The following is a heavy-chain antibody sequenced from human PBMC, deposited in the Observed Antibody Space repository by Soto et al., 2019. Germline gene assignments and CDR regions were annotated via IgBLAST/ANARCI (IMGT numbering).Heavy chain of an antibody. CDR1: AYSFSTYA. CDR3: ARTIAVAGIGYYLDY. V-gene: IGHV1-18*04. D-gene: IGHD6-19*01. CDR2: ISTYNGNT. J-gene: IGHJ4*02. Sequence: QVQLVQSGADVKKPGASVKVSCEASAYSFSTYAITWVRQAPGQGLEWLGRISTYNGNTNYAAVLQGRVTLTTDASSSTAFMVLRSLRSDDTAVYYCARTIAVAGIGYYLDYWGQGTLVTVSS.